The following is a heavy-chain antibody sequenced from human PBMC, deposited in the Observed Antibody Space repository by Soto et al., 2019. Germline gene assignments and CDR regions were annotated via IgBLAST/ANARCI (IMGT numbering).Heavy chain of an antibody. D-gene: IGHD3-22*01. CDR1: GGSVRSGSYY. Sequence: TLSLTCSVSGGSVRSGSYYWTWIRQPPGKGLEWIGYIYQSGTTNYNASLKSRVTISIDTSKNQFFLKLNSVTAADTAVYYCARDSSGRHDYWGQGTLVTVSS. J-gene: IGHJ4*02. CDR3: ARDSSGRHDY. CDR2: IYQSGTT. V-gene: IGHV4-61*01.